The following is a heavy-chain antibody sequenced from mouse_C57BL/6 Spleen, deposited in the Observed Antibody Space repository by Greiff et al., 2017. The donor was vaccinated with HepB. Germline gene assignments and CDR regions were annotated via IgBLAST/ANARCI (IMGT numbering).Heavy chain of an antibody. CDR2: ISYDGSN. CDR3: AREGDYTGYFDV. V-gene: IGHV3-6*01. Sequence: EVQLQQSGPGLVKPSQSLSLTCSVTGYSITSGYYWNWIRQFPGNKLEWMGYISYDGSNNYNPSLKNRISTTRDTSKNQFFLKLNSVTTEDTATYYCAREGDYTGYFDVWGTGTTVTVSS. D-gene: IGHD2-4*01. J-gene: IGHJ1*03. CDR1: GYSITSGYY.